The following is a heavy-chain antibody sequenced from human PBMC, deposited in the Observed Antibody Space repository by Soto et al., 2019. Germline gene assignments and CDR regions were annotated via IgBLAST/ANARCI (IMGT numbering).Heavy chain of an antibody. CDR2: IITVFGTT. Sequence: QEQLVQSGPEVKKPGSSVKVSCKDSGGLFSSFAISWVRQAPGQGLEWLGGIITVFGTTNYAEKFQGRVTITADESTNTAYMELSSLRSGDTAMYYCARGGSPYVWFNEFWGQGTLVTVSS. CDR1: GGLFSSFA. D-gene: IGHD3-16*01. CDR3: ARGGSPYVWFNEF. V-gene: IGHV1-69*01. J-gene: IGHJ4*02.